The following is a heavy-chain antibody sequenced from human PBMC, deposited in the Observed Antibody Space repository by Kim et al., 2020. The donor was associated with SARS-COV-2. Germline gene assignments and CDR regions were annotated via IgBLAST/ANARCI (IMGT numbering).Heavy chain of an antibody. CDR3: ARDRHMVRGVIWSDYYYGMDV. CDR2: IIPIFGTA. D-gene: IGHD3-10*01. Sequence: SVKVSCKASGGTFSSYAISWVRQAPGQGLEWMGGIIPIFGTANYAQKFQGRVTITADESTSTAYMELSSLRSEDTAVYYCARDRHMVRGVIWSDYYYGMDVWGQGTTVTVSS. CDR1: GGTFSSYA. J-gene: IGHJ6*02. V-gene: IGHV1-69*13.